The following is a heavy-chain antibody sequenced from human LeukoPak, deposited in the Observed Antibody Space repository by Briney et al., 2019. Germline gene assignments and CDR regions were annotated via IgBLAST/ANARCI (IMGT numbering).Heavy chain of an antibody. CDR3: ARAGAAAGDLYYYYYYMDV. CDR2: INPNSGGT. V-gene: IGHV1-2*02. J-gene: IGHJ6*03. CDR1: GYTFTGYY. Sequence: ASVKVSCRASGYTFTGYYMHWVRQAPGQGLEWMGWINPNSGGTNYAQKFQGRVTMTRDTSISTAYMELSRLRSDDTAVYYCARAGAAAGDLYYYYYYMDVWGKGTTVTVSS. D-gene: IGHD6-13*01.